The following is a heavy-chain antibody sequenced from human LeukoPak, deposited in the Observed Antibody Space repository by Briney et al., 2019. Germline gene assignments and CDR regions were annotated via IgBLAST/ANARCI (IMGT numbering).Heavy chain of an antibody. CDR3: ATRRSNLFDY. J-gene: IGHJ4*02. Sequence: GGSLRLSCAASGFTFNSYAMNWVRQAPGKGLEWVSVISGSGGNTYYADSVKGRFTISRDTSKNTLYLQMNSLRAEDTAVYYCATRRSNLFDYWGQGTLVTVSS. CDR2: ISGSGGNT. D-gene: IGHD4-11*01. V-gene: IGHV3-23*01. CDR1: GFTFNSYA.